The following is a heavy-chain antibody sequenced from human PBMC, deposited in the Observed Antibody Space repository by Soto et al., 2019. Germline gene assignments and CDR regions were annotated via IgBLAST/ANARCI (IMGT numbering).Heavy chain of an antibody. CDR2: ISAYNGNT. V-gene: IGHV1-18*01. J-gene: IGHJ3*02. CDR1: GYTFTSYG. CDR3: ARTRYNWNYVGPDDAFDI. Sequence: GASVKVSCKASGYTFTSYGISWVRQAPGQRLEWMGWISAYNGNTNYAQKLQGRVTMTTDTSTSTAYMELRSLRSDDTAVYYCARTRYNWNYVGPDDAFDIWGQGTMVTVSS. D-gene: IGHD1-7*01.